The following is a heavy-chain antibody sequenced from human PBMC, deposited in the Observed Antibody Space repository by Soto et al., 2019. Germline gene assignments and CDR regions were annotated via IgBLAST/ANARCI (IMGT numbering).Heavy chain of an antibody. D-gene: IGHD3-22*01. CDR3: TTESPPKYYYDSSGYYRVY. V-gene: IGHV3-15*07. CDR2: IKSKTDGGTT. CDR1: GFTFSNAW. J-gene: IGHJ4*02. Sequence: GGSLRLSCAASGFTFSNAWMNWVRQAPGKGLEWVGRIKSKTDGGTTDYAAPVKGRFTISRDDSKNTLYLQMNSLKTEDTAVYYCTTESPPKYYYDSSGYYRVYWGQGTLVTVSS.